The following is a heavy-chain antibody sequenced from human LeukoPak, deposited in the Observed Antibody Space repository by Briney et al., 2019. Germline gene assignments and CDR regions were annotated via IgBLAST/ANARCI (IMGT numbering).Heavy chain of an antibody. CDR2: IKSKTDGGTT. CDR1: GFTFSNAW. CDR3: TTDSLYCSSTSCYARGDY. D-gene: IGHD2-2*01. V-gene: IGHV3-15*01. J-gene: IGHJ4*02. Sequence: GGSLRLSCAASGFTFSNAWMSWVRQAPGKGLEWVGRIKSKTDGGTTDYAAPVKGRFTTSRDDSKNTLYLQMNSLKTEDTAVYYCTTDSLYCSSTSCYARGDYWGQGTLVTVSS.